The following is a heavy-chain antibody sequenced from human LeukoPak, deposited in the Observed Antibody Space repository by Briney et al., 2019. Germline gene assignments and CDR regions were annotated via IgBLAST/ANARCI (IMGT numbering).Heavy chain of an antibody. J-gene: IGHJ4*02. CDR2: VHLSGAT. D-gene: IGHD1-26*01. Sequence: SETLSLTCAVSGXSISSSNWWSWVRQPPGNGLEWIGEVHLSGATNYNPSLESRVSMSIDKSKNHLSLEVTSVTAADTAIYYCTRESGAFSPFGFWGQGTLLTVSS. CDR3: TRESGAFSPFGF. CDR1: GXSISSSNW. V-gene: IGHV4-4*02.